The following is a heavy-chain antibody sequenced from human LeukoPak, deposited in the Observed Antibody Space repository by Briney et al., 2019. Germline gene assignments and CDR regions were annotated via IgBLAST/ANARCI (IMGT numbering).Heavy chain of an antibody. V-gene: IGHV3-21*01. CDR1: GFTFSSYA. CDR2: ISSSSSYI. D-gene: IGHD2-2*01. Sequence: PGGSLRLSCAASGFTFSSYAMSWVRQAPGKGLEWVSSISSSSSYIYYADSVKGRFTISRDNAKNSLYLQMNSLRAEDTAVYYCARDTCSSTSCYDDYWGQGTLVTVSS. CDR3: ARDTCSSTSCYDDY. J-gene: IGHJ4*02.